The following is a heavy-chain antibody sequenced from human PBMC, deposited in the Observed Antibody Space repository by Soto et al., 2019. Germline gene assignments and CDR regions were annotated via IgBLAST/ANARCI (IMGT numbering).Heavy chain of an antibody. J-gene: IGHJ5*02. CDR1: GGSISSYY. V-gene: IGHV4-59*08. Sequence: SETLSLTCTVSGGSISSYYWSWIRQPPGRGLEWIGYIYYSGSTNYNPSLKTRVTISVDTSKNQFSLKLSSVTAADTAVYYCARHKRNMVRGVIITDWFDPWGQGTLVTVSS. CDR3: ARHKRNMVRGVIITDWFDP. CDR2: IYYSGST. D-gene: IGHD3-10*01.